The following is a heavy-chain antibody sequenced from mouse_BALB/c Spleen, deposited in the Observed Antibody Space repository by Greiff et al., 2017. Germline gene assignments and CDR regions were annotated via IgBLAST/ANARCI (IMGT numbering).Heavy chain of an antibody. CDR2: ISYSGST. J-gene: IGHJ2*01. CDR3: GYITGTEYYFDY. CDR1: GYSITSDYA. V-gene: IGHV3-2*02. Sequence: EVQGVESGPGLVKPSQSLSLTCTVTGYSITSDYAWNWIRQFPGNKLEWMGYISYSGSTSYNPSLKSRISITRDTSKNQFFLQLNSVTTEDTATYYCGYITGTEYYFDYWGQGTTLTVSS. D-gene: IGHD4-1*01.